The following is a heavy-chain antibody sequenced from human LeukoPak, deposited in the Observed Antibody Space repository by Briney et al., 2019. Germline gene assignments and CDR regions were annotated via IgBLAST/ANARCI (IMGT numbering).Heavy chain of an antibody. CDR1: GFTFSSYE. J-gene: IGHJ6*02. D-gene: IGHD6-13*01. CDR2: ISSSGSTI. V-gene: IGHV3-48*03. CDR3: ARDPGGTAMLGHYYGMDV. Sequence: GGSLRLSCAASGFTFSSYEMNWVRQAPGKGLEWVSYISSSGSTIYYADSVKGRFTISRDNAKNSLYLQMNSLRAEDTAVYYCARDPGGTAMLGHYYGMDVWGQETTVTVSS.